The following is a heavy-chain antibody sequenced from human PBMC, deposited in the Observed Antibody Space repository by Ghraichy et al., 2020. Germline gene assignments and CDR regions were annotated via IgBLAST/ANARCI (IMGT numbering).Heavy chain of an antibody. CDR1: GGSISSYY. Sequence: SETLSLTCTVSGGSISSYYWSWIRQPPGKGLEWIGYIYYSGSTNYNPSLKSRVTISVDTSKNQFSLKLSSVTAADTAVYYCARERITIFGGGRYYYYYGMDVWGQGTTVTVSS. V-gene: IGHV4-59*01. J-gene: IGHJ6*02. D-gene: IGHD3-3*01. CDR3: ARERITIFGGGRYYYYYGMDV. CDR2: IYYSGST.